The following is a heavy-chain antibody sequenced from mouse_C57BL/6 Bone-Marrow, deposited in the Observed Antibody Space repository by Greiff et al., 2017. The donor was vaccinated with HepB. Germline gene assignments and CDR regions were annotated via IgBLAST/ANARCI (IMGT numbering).Heavy chain of an antibody. D-gene: IGHD1-1*01. CDR2: FNHYNDDT. CDR3: ARCYYGSSYGDY. Sequence: VQLQQSGAELVKPGASVKMSCKASGYTFTTYPIAWLKQTHGKSLEWIGNFNHYNDDTKYNEKFKGKATLTVEKSSSTVYLELSRLTSEDSAVYYCARCYYGSSYGDYWGQGTTLTVSS. CDR1: GYTFTTYP. V-gene: IGHV1-47*01. J-gene: IGHJ2*01.